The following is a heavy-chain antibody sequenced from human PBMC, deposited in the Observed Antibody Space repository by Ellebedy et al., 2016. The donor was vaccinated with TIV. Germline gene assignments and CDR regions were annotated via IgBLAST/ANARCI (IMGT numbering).Heavy chain of an antibody. V-gene: IGHV3-7*03. Sequence: GESLKISCAASGFTFNSYWMSWVRQAPGKGLEWVANINQDGSRIYYVDSVKGRFTISRDNDKNSVYLRMTTLRVEDTAVYHCVRDGAYGDYSPGYYGMDVWGQGTTVTVSS. D-gene: IGHD3-22*01. CDR3: VRDGAYGDYSPGYYGMDV. CDR2: INQDGSRI. J-gene: IGHJ6*02. CDR1: GFTFNSYW.